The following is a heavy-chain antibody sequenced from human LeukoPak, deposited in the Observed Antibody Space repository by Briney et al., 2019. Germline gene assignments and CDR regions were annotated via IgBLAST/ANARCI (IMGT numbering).Heavy chain of an antibody. Sequence: SETLSLTCTVSGGSISSSSYYWGWIRQPPGRGLEWIGSIYYSGSTYYNPSLKSRVTISVDTSKNQFSLKLSSVTAADTAVYYCARQLWFGELSYFDYWGQGTLVTVSS. D-gene: IGHD3-10*01. CDR3: ARQLWFGELSYFDY. V-gene: IGHV4-39*01. CDR2: IYYSGST. CDR1: GGSISSSSYY. J-gene: IGHJ4*02.